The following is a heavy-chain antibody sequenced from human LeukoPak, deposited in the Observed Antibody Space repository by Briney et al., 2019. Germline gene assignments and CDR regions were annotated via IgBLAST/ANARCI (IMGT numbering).Heavy chain of an antibody. CDR2: IKSKTDGGTT. J-gene: IGHJ4*02. D-gene: IGHD2-15*01. CDR3: TTHCGGGSCYLISF. V-gene: IGHV3-15*01. CDR1: GFTFSNAW. Sequence: GGSLRLSCAASGFTFSNAWMSWVRQAPGKGLEWVGRIKSKTDGGTTDYAAPVKGRFTISRDDSKNTLYLQMNSLKTEDTAVYYCTTHCGGGSCYLISFWGQETLVTVSS.